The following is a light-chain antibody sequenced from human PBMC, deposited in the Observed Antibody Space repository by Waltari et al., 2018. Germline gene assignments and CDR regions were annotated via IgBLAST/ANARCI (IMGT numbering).Light chain of an antibody. Sequence: EIVLTQSPATLSLSPGERATLSCRASQSVSRYLAWYQQKPGQAPRLLIYDASNRATGIPARFSGSGSGTDFTLTISSLEPEDFAIYYCQQRSNWPPWTFGQGTKEEIK. V-gene: IGKV3-11*01. CDR2: DAS. CDR1: QSVSRY. J-gene: IGKJ1*01. CDR3: QQRSNWPPWT.